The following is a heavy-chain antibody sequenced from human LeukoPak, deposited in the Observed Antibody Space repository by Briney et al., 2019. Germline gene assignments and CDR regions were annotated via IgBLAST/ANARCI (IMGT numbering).Heavy chain of an antibody. CDR3: ARVRTGSGSYYNGCYYYYMDV. V-gene: IGHV3-21*01. J-gene: IGHJ6*03. CDR2: ISSSSSYI. D-gene: IGHD3-10*01. Sequence: GGSLRLSCAASGFTFSSYSMNWVRQAPGKGLEWVSSISSSSSYIYYADSVKGRFTISRDNAKNSLYLQMNSLRAEDTAVYYCARVRTGSGSYYNGCYYYYMDVWGKGTTVTVSS. CDR1: GFTFSSYS.